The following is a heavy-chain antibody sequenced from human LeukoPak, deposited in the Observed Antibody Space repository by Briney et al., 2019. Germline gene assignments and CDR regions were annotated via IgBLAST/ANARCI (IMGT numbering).Heavy chain of an antibody. CDR2: IYSSGHT. D-gene: IGHD6-13*01. V-gene: IGHV3-53*01. Sequence: GGSLRLSCAASGFTVSANYMNWVRQAPGKGLEWVSVIYSSGHTYYADSVKGRFTISRDNSKNTLYLQMNSLRADDTAVYYCARESAAGTGHAFDIWGQGTMVTVSS. CDR1: GFTVSANY. CDR3: ARESAAGTGHAFDI. J-gene: IGHJ3*02.